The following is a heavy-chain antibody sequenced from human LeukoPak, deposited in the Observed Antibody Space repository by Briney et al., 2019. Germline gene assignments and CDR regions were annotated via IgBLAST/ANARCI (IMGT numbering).Heavy chain of an antibody. Sequence: PGVSLRLSCAASGFTFRNYWMSWVRQAPGTGLEWVANIKQDGSDRNYVTSVRGRFTISRDNAESSLYLQMNSLRVEDTAVYYCVRNLAVAGTCCDSWGQGTLVTVSS. CDR3: VRNLAVAGTCCDS. V-gene: IGHV3-7*03. J-gene: IGHJ4*02. CDR2: IKQDGSDR. D-gene: IGHD6-19*01. CDR1: GFTFRNYW.